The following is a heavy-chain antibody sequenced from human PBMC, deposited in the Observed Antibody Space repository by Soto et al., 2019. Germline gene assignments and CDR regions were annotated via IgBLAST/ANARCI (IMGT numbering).Heavy chain of an antibody. CDR2: INHSGST. J-gene: IGHJ4*02. V-gene: IGHV4-34*01. CDR1: GGSFSGYY. D-gene: IGHD3-22*01. Sequence: SETLSLTCAVYGGSFSGYYWSWIRQPPGKGLEWIGEINHSGSTNYNPSLKSRVTISVDTSKNQFSLKLSSVTAADTAVYYCARVRRSGYYDSSGYRDYWGQGTLVTVSS. CDR3: ARVRRSGYYDSSGYRDY.